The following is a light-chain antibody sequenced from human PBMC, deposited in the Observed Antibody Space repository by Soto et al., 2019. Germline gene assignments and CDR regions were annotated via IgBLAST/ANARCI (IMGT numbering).Light chain of an antibody. CDR1: SSNIGAGYD. V-gene: IGLV1-40*01. J-gene: IGLJ1*01. CDR2: GNT. CDR3: QSYDRSLRGYV. Sequence: QSVLTQRPSVSGAPGQRVTISCTGTSSNIGAGYDVHWYQHLPGTAPKLLIYGNTIRPSGVPDRFSGSKSGTSASLAITGLQAEDEADYYCQSYDRSLRGYVFGTGTKVTVL.